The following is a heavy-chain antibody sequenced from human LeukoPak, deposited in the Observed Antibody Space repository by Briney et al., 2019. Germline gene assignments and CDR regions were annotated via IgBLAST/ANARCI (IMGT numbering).Heavy chain of an antibody. V-gene: IGHV3-9*01. CDR3: AKDSRAAAGRGWFDP. CDR1: GFTFDDYA. D-gene: IGHD6-13*01. CDR2: ISWKSGNI. J-gene: IGHJ5*02. Sequence: GGSLRLSCAASGFTFDDYAMHWVRQAPGKGLEWVSGISWKSGNIVYADSVKGRFTISRDNGKNSLYLQMNSLRAEDTALYYCAKDSRAAAGRGWFDPWGQGTLVTVSP.